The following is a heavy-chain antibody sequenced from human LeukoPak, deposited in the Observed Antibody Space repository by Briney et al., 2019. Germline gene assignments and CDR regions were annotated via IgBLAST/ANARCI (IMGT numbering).Heavy chain of an antibody. V-gene: IGHV3-7*01. Sequence: GGSLRLSCAAPGFPFSSYWMSGVARAPGKGLEWWANIKQDGSEKYYVDSVKGRFTISRDNAKNSLYLQMNSLRAEDTAVYYCARTYYDFWSGYFDLFDYWGQGTLVTVSS. CDR3: ARTYYDFWSGYFDLFDY. CDR1: GFPFSSYW. CDR2: IKQDGSEK. J-gene: IGHJ4*02. D-gene: IGHD3-3*01.